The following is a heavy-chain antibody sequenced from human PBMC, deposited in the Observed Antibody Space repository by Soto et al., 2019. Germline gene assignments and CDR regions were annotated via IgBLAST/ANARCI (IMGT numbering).Heavy chain of an antibody. J-gene: IGHJ4*02. CDR1: GYTFSSFG. D-gene: IGHD4-17*01. CDR3: TRDLLFISTSTVTTDAF. Sequence: VELVQSGAEVKKPGASVRVSCKASGYTFSSFGLSWVRQAPGQGPEWMGWISPETGKTEYSHKFQGRVTMTTDTSTRTLFLDLGSLTSDDTAAYYCTRDLLFISTSTVTTDAFWGQGTLVTVSS. CDR2: ISPETGKT. V-gene: IGHV1-18*04.